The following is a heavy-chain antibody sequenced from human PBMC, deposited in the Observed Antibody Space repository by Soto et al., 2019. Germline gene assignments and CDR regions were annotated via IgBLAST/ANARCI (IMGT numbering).Heavy chain of an antibody. V-gene: IGHV3-23*01. CDR3: ARVVARTGDWFDP. D-gene: IGHD2-21*01. CDR2: ISGSGGST. J-gene: IGHJ5*02. Sequence: GGSLRLSCAASGFTFSSYAMSWVRQAPGKGLEWVSAISGSGGSTYYADSVKGRFTISRDNSKNTLYLQMNSLRSDDTAVYYCARVVARTGDWFDPWGQGTLVTVSS. CDR1: GFTFSSYA.